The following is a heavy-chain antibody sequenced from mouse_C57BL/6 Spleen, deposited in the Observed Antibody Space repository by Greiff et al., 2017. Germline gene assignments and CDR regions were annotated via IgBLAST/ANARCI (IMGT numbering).Heavy chain of an antibody. J-gene: IGHJ2*01. CDR2: IHPNSGST. D-gene: IGHD3-2*02. Sequence: QVQLQQPGAELVKPGASVKLSCKASGYTFTSYWIHWVKQRPGQGLEWIGMIHPNSGSTNYNEKFKSKATLTVDKSSSTAYMQRSSLTSEDSAVYYCASRQLRLPYYFDYWGQGTTLTVSS. CDR3: ASRQLRLPYYFDY. V-gene: IGHV1-64*01. CDR1: GYTFTSYW.